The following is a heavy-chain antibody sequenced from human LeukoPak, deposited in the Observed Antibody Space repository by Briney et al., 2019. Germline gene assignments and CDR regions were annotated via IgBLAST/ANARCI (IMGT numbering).Heavy chain of an antibody. V-gene: IGHV4-59*01. D-gene: IGHD3-10*01. Sequence: SETLSLTCTVSGGSISRYYWSWIRQPPGKGLEWIGYISYSGSTNYNPSLKSQVTISVDTSQNQFSLRLTSVTAADTAVYYCARLWFGELGGAFDIWGQGTVLTVSS. CDR3: ARLWFGELGGAFDI. J-gene: IGHJ3*02. CDR2: ISYSGST. CDR1: GGSISRYY.